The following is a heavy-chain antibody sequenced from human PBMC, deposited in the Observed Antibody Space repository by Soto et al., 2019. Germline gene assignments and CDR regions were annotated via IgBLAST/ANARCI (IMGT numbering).Heavy chain of an antibody. CDR1: GFTVRSTY. CDR3: ARSGYSYGPFDY. V-gene: IGHV3-53*01. D-gene: IGHD5-18*01. CDR2: TYSGGST. J-gene: IGHJ4*02. Sequence: EVQLVESGGGLIQPGGSPRLSCAASGFTVRSTYMSWVRQAPGKGLEWVSVTYSGGSTYYADSVKGRFTISRDNSKNTLYLQMNSLRAEDTAVYYCARSGYSYGPFDYWGQGTLVTVSS.